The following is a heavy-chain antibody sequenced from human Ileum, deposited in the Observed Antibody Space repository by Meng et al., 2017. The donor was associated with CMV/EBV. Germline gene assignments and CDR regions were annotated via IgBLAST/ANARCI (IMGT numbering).Heavy chain of an antibody. J-gene: IGHJ4*02. D-gene: IGHD3/OR15-3a*01. CDR2: INPSGGAT. V-gene: IGHV1-46*01. CDR1: GYTFTSYY. Sequence: ASVKVSCKASGYTFTSYYIHWVRQAPGQRPEWMGMINPSGGATTSAGNPQGRVSMSRDTTTNTVYMDLTSLTSDDTALYYCARESIRDAVVPPDFTFDSWGQGTLVTVSS. CDR3: ARESIRDAVVPPDFTFDS.